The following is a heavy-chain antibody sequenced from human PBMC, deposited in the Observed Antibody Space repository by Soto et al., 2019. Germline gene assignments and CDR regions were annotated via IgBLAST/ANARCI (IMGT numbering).Heavy chain of an antibody. D-gene: IGHD6-13*01. CDR2: IWYDGSNK. J-gene: IGHJ6*02. V-gene: IGHV3-33*01. Sequence: SLRLSCAASGFTFSSYGMHWVRQAPGKGLEWVSVIWYDGSNKYYADSVKGRFTISRDNSKNTLYLQMNSLRAEDTAVYYCARDTYSSSWNYYGMDVWGQGTTVTVSS. CDR3: ARDTYSSSWNYYGMDV. CDR1: GFTFSSYG.